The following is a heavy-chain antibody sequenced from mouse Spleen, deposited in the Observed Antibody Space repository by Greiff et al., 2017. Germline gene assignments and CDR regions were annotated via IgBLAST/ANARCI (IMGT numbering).Heavy chain of an antibody. CDR1: GYAFTNYL. Sequence: QVQLQQSGAELVRPGTSVKVSCKASGYAFTNYLIEWVKQRPGQGLEWIGVINPGSGGTNYNEKFKGKATLTADKSSSTAYMQLSSLTSEDSAVYFCARGVDYDWFAYWGQGTLVTVSA. D-gene: IGHD2-4*01. CDR2: INPGSGGT. CDR3: ARGVDYDWFAY. J-gene: IGHJ3*01. V-gene: IGHV1-54*01.